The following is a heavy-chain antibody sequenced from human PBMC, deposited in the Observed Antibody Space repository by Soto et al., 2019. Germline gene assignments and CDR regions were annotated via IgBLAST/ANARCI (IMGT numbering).Heavy chain of an antibody. CDR2: INWDDDR. CDR3: AHRRNFYNNSGLDY. J-gene: IGHJ4*02. V-gene: IGHV2-5*02. Sequence: SGPTLVSPTQTLTLTCTFSGFSLSTGGVGVSWIRQPPGKALEWLAHINWDDDRRYNPSLRGRLTIIKDTSKNQVVLTMTNMDPVDTATYYCAHRRNFYNNSGLDYWGQGTRVTVSS. CDR1: GFSLSTGGVG. D-gene: IGHD3-22*01.